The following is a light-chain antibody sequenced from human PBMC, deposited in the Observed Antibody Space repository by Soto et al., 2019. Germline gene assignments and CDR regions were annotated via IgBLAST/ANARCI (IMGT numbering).Light chain of an antibody. Sequence: QSVLTQPASVSGSPGQSITISCTGTSSDVGGYNYVSWYQQHPGKAPRLIIYEVINRPAGVSDRFSGSKSGNTASLTISGLQAEDEADYYCNSYTGSSTVVFGGGTKLTVL. CDR1: SSDVGGYNY. CDR3: NSYTGSSTVV. CDR2: EVI. J-gene: IGLJ3*02. V-gene: IGLV2-14*01.